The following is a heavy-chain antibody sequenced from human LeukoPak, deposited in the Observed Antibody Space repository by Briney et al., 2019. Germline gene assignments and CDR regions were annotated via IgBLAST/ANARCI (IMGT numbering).Heavy chain of an antibody. CDR3: ARANYYGSGKKDLDY. V-gene: IGHV1-8*01. CDR1: GYTFTTYD. J-gene: IGHJ4*02. D-gene: IGHD3-10*01. CDR2: MNPNSGNT. Sequence: GASVKVSCKASGYTFTTYDINWVRQGTGQGLEWMGWMNPNSGNTGYAQKFQGRVTMTRNTSMSTAYMELNSLRSEDTAVYYCARANYYGSGKKDLDYWGQGTLVTVSS.